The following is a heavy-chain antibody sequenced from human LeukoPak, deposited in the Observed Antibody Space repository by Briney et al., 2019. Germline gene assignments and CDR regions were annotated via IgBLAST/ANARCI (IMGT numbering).Heavy chain of an antibody. CDR1: GFTVSDNY. CDR3: ARNLRNAFDI. V-gene: IGHV3-53*01. Sequence: GESLRLSCAASGFTVSDNYMSWVRQAPGEGLKWVSVIYTGGSTYYADSVKGRFTISRDSSKNTLYLQMNSLRVDDTAVYYCARNLRNAFDIWGQGTMVTVSS. J-gene: IGHJ3*02. CDR2: IYTGGST.